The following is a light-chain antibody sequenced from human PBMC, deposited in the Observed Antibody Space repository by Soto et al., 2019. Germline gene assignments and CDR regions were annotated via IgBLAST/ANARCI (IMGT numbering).Light chain of an antibody. V-gene: IGLV2-14*01. CDR2: DVS. CDR1: TSDVGRYNY. Sequence: SVLTQPASVSGSPGQSITISCTGTTSDVGRYNYVSWHQQHPGKAPKLLIFDVSNRPSGVSDRFSGSKSGNTASLTISGLQAEDEADYYCNSYTTGTTWVFGGGTKLTVL. J-gene: IGLJ3*02. CDR3: NSYTTGTTWV.